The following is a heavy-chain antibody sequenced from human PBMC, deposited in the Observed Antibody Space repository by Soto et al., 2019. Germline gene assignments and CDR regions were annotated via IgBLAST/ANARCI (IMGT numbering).Heavy chain of an antibody. CDR3: ARGLDSSGPFDY. J-gene: IGHJ4*02. V-gene: IGHV4-30-2*01. CDR2: IYHSGST. Sequence: SETLSLTCAVSGGSISSGGYSWSWIRQPPGKGLEWIGYIYHSGSTYYNPSLKSRVTISVDRSKNQFSLKLSSVAAADTAVYYCARGLDSSGPFDYWGQGTLVTSPQ. CDR1: GGSISSGGYS. D-gene: IGHD3-22*01.